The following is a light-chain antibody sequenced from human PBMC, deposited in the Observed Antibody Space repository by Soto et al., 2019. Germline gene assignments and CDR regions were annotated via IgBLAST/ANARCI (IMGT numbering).Light chain of an antibody. CDR3: GSYTSRDVV. CDR2: DVS. J-gene: IGLJ2*01. CDR1: SSDVGGYNY. Sequence: QSALTQPASVSGSPGQSITISCTGTSSDVGGYNYVSWYQQHPGKAPKLMIYDVSNRPSGVSNRFSGSKSGNTASLTISGLQAEDEADYYCGSYTSRDVVFGGGTKVTVL. V-gene: IGLV2-14*01.